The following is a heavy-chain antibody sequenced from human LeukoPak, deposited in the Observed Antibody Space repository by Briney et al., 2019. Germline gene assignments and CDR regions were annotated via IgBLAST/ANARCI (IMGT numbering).Heavy chain of an antibody. V-gene: IGHV5-51*01. D-gene: IGHD5-12*01. J-gene: IGHJ4*02. CDR2: IYPRDSDT. Sequence: GESLKISCKGSGYNFTSYWIGWVRQMPGKGLEWMGIIYPRDSDTRYSPSFQGQVTVSADKSISTAYLQWSSLEASDTAMYYCARRQYSGYDFDFWGQGTLVTVSS. CDR1: GYNFTSYW. CDR3: ARRQYSGYDFDF.